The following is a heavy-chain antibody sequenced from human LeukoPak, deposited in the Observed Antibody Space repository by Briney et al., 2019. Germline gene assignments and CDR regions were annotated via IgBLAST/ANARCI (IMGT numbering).Heavy chain of an antibody. CDR3: ARRRVAATAGWFDP. D-gene: IGHD2-15*01. CDR2: VHYNGAT. V-gene: IGHV4-39*01. CDR1: GGSVTSTTYY. J-gene: IGHJ5*02. Sequence: SQTLSLTCTVSGGSVTSTTYYWGWVRQPPGKGLEWVGVVHYNGATYYDPSLKSRVTMSIDTSENQFSLKVTSVTAAETAVYYCARRRVAATAGWFDPWGQGTLVTVSS.